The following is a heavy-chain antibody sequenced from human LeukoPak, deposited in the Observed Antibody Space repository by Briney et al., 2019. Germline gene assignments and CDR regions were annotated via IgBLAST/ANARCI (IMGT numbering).Heavy chain of an antibody. D-gene: IGHD5-12*01. CDR2: INPNSSAT. CDR1: GYTFTGYY. CDR3: ARAVLVASYHLDS. J-gene: IGHJ4*02. V-gene: IGHV1-2*02. Sequence: ALMKVSCKASGYTFTGYYLHWVRQAPGQGLEWMGWINPNSSATNYAQRFRGRVTMTRDTSISTAYMELNRLTSDDTAVYYCARAVLVASYHLDSWGQGSLAIVSS.